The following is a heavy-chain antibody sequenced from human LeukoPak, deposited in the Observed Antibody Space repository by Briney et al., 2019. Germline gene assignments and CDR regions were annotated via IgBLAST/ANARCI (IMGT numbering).Heavy chain of an antibody. CDR2: ISGSGGST. CDR3: AGRGYSYGYLAFDI. D-gene: IGHD5-18*01. Sequence: GGSLRLSCAASGFTFSRYGMSWVRQAPGKGLEWVSAISGSGGSTYYADSVKGRFTISRDNSKNTLYLQMNSLRAEDTAVYYCAGRGYSYGYLAFDIWGQGTMVTVSS. J-gene: IGHJ3*02. V-gene: IGHV3-23*01. CDR1: GFTFSRYG.